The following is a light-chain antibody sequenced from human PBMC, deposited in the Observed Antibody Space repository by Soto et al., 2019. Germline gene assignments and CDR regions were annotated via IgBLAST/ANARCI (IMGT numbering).Light chain of an antibody. CDR2: LGS. CDR1: QLLLHSNGYNY. CDR3: MQALQTPPIT. V-gene: IGKV2-28*01. Sequence: IVMTQPPLSLLDTHGAPASTCSRPSQLLLHSNGYNYLDWYMQRPGQSPQLLSYLGSNRASGVPDRFSGSGSGTDFTLKISRVEAEDVGVYYCMQALQTPPITFGQGTRLEIK. J-gene: IGKJ5*01.